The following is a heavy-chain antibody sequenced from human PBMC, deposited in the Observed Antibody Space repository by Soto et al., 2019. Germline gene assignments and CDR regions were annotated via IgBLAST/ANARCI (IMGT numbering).Heavy chain of an antibody. J-gene: IGHJ4*02. CDR1: GGTFSSYT. CDR2: LIPILGIA. Sequence: QVQLVQSGAEVKKPGSSVKVSCKASGGTFSSYTISWVRQAPGQGLEWMGRLIPILGIANYAQKFQGRVTITADKSTSTAYMELSSLRSEDTAVYYCARDWLGYCSGGSCYSGSGWGQGTLGTVSS. V-gene: IGHV1-69*08. D-gene: IGHD2-15*01. CDR3: ARDWLGYCSGGSCYSGSG.